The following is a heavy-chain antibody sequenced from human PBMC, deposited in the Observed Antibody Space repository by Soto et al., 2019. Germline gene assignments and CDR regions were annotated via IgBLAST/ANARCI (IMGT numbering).Heavy chain of an antibody. J-gene: IGHJ6*02. V-gene: IGHV3-33*01. CDR2: IWYDGSNK. CDR3: ARDLSRDYYGMDV. Sequence: QVQLVESGGGVVQPGRSLRLSCAASGFTFSSYGMHWVRQAPGKGLEWVAVIWYDGSNKYYADSVKGRFTISRDNSKNTLYLQMISLRAEDTAVYYCARDLSRDYYGMDVWGQGTTVTVSS. CDR1: GFTFSSYG.